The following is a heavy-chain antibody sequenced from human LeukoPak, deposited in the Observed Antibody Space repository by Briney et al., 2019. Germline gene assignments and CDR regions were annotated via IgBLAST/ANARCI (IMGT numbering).Heavy chain of an antibody. J-gene: IGHJ4*02. CDR3: AKVKDYYDSSGYSDY. V-gene: IGHV3-23*01. Sequence: GGSLRLSCAASGFTFSSYAMSWVRQAPGKGLERVSAISGSGGSTYYADSVKGRFTISRDNSKNTLYLQMNSLRAEDTAVYYCAKVKDYYDSSGYSDYWGQGTLVTVSS. CDR1: GFTFSSYA. D-gene: IGHD3-22*01. CDR2: ISGSGGST.